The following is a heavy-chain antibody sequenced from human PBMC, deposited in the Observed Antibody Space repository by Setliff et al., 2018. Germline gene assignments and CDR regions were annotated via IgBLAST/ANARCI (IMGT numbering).Heavy chain of an antibody. Sequence: SETLSLTCSVSGASITSYYWSWIRQPPGKGLEWIAYIHNNGRIKYNPALKSRVTISLDTSKNQFSLNLNSATAADTAVYYCARTAYYGSGTFPYYYYYYLDVWGKGTTVTVSS. CDR2: IHNNGRI. V-gene: IGHV4-4*08. J-gene: IGHJ6*03. CDR3: ARTAYYGSGTFPYYYYYYLDV. CDR1: GASITSYY. D-gene: IGHD3-10*01.